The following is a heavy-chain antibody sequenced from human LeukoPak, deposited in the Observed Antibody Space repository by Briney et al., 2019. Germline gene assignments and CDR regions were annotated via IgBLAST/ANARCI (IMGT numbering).Heavy chain of an antibody. V-gene: IGHV3-30*04. CDR2: ISYDGSNK. CDR1: GFTLSSYA. D-gene: IGHD5/OR15-5a*01. CDR3: ARGGIKVLYEANDY. J-gene: IGHJ4*02. Sequence: GGSLRLSCAASGFTLSSYAMHWVRQAPGKGLEWVAVISYDGSNKYYADSVKGRFTISRDNSKNTLYLQMNSLRAEDTAVYYCARGGIKVLYEANDYWGQGTLVTVSS.